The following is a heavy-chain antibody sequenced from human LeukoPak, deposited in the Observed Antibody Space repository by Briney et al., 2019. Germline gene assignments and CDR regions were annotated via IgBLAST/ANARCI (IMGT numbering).Heavy chain of an antibody. CDR1: GVSINGHY. CDR3: ARVLQNYYHLDV. D-gene: IGHD3-3*01. V-gene: IGHV4-59*11. J-gene: IGHJ6*03. Sequence: SETLSLTCTVSGVSINGHYWSWIRQPPGKGLEWIGFTYDNESANYKSSLESRVTMTVDTSKNQVSLKLNSVTAADTAVYYCARVLQNYYHLDVWGEGTTVTVSS. CDR2: TYDNESA.